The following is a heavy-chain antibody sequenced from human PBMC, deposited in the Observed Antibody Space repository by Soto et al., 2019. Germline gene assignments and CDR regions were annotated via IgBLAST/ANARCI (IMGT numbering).Heavy chain of an antibody. J-gene: IGHJ4*01. Sequence: QVQLQESGPGMVQPSQTLSLTCTVSGDSISSGGYYWSWTRQHPGTGLEWIGHNSHSDSTYYNTSLNTRVTLSADTARNQLSLIANSVTAADTAVYYCARGVLHWGQGTLVTVSS. CDR3: ARGVLH. CDR2: NSHSDST. CDR1: GDSISSGGYY. V-gene: IGHV4-31*03.